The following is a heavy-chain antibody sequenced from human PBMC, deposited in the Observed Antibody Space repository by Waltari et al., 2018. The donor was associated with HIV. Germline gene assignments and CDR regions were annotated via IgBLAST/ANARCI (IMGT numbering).Heavy chain of an antibody. D-gene: IGHD2-21*02. CDR1: GFSCSSHG. J-gene: IGHJ5*02. V-gene: IGHV3-30*18. CDR3: AKDYFVVVTAAGPFDP. CDR2: ISYDGSNK. Sequence: QVKLVESGGGVVQPGRSLRPPCAASGFSCSSHGITWVRQAPGKGLEWVAVISYDGSNKYYADSVKGRFTISRDNSKNTLYLQMNSLRAEDTAVYYCAKDYFVVVTAAGPFDPWGQGTLVTVSS.